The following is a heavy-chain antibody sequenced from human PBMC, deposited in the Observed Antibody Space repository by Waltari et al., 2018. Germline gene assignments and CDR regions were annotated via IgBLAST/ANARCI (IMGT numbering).Heavy chain of an antibody. D-gene: IGHD2-2*01. CDR1: GFSMSSTGYY. Sequence: QLQLQQSGPGLVKPSGTLSLTFTVSGFSMSSTGYYWGWIRHPPGKGLEWIGSMDYSGSAYYNPSLRSRVTISVDTSKNQFSLKLSSVTAAETAVYYCARRRGPEVPAAFDPWGQGTLVTVSS. CDR3: ARRRGPEVPAAFDP. J-gene: IGHJ5*02. V-gene: IGHV4-39*07. CDR2: MDYSGSA.